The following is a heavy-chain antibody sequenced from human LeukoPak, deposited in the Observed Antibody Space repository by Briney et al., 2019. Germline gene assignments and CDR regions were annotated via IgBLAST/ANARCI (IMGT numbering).Heavy chain of an antibody. CDR2: IGSSDNIK. D-gene: IGHD6-19*01. V-gene: IGHV3-11*01. CDR3: ARETVAGTFDS. Sequence: PGGSLRLSCAASGFTLNDYYMSWIRQAPGKGLEWVSDIGSSDNIKSYADSLKGRFTISRDIATNSLFLQMNSLRAEGTAVYYCARETVAGTFDSWGQGALVTVSS. CDR1: GFTLNDYY. J-gene: IGHJ4*02.